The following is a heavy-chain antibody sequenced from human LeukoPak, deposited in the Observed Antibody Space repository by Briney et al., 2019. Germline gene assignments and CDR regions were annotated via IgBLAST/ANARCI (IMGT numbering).Heavy chain of an antibody. J-gene: IGHJ5*02. CDR2: IYYSGST. V-gene: IGHV4-59*11. Sequence: PSETLSLTCTVSGGSISSHYWSWIRQPPGKGLEWIGYIYYSGSTNYNPSLKSRVTISVDTSKNQFSPQLNSVTPEDTAVYYCAREGNPHWFDPWGQGTLVTVSS. D-gene: IGHD3-10*01. CDR1: GGSISSHY. CDR3: AREGNPHWFDP.